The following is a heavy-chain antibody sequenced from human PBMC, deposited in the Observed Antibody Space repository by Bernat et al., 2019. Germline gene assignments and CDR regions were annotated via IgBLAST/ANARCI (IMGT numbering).Heavy chain of an antibody. Sequence: QVQLQESGPGLVKPSETLSLTCTVSGGSISSYYWSWIRQPPGKGLEWIGEINHSGSTNYNPSLKSRVTISVDTSKNQFSLKLSSVTAADTAVYYCARGFGSCSGGSCYGRFYYYYYMDVWGKGTTVTVSS. CDR3: ARGFGSCSGGSCYGRFYYYYYMDV. V-gene: IGHV4-34*01. J-gene: IGHJ6*03. CDR2: INHSGST. CDR1: GGSISSYY. D-gene: IGHD2-15*01.